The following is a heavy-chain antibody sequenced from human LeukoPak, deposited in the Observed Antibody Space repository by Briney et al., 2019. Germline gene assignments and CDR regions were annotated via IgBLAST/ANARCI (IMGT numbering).Heavy chain of an antibody. CDR1: GFTFSSYA. D-gene: IGHD3-3*01. J-gene: IGHJ4*02. CDR2: ISGSGGST. V-gene: IGHV3-23*01. Sequence: GGSLRLSCAASGFTFSSYAMSWVRQAPGRGLEWVSAISGSGGSTYYADSVEGRFTISRDSSKNTLYLQMNSLRAEDTAVYYCAKDIGKYYDFWGGYHMPIGPDYWGQGTLVTVSS. CDR3: AKDIGKYYDFWGGYHMPIGPDY.